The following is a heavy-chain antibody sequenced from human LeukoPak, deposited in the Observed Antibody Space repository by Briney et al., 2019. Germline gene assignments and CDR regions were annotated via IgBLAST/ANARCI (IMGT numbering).Heavy chain of an antibody. CDR1: GFTFSRVW. Sequence: GGSLRLSCAASGFTFSRVWMNWVRQAPGKGLEWVSYISSSSSTIYYADSVKGRFTISRDNAKNSLYLQMNSLRAEDTAVYYCARSGSKYDFWSGYYTGYYYYYYMDVWGKGTTVTVSS. CDR3: ARSGSKYDFWSGYYTGYYYYYYMDV. D-gene: IGHD3-3*01. CDR2: ISSSSSTI. J-gene: IGHJ6*03. V-gene: IGHV3-48*04.